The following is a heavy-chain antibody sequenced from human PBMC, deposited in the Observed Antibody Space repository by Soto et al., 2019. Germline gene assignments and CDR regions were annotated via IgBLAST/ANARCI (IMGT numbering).Heavy chain of an antibody. CDR2: INHSGST. Sequence: SETLSLTCAVYGGSFSGYYWSWIRQPPGKGLEWIGEINHSGSTNYNPSLKSRVTISVDTSKNQFSLKLSSVTAADTAVYYCARVNVMITFGGVIAPYDAFDIWGQGTMVTVS. D-gene: IGHD3-16*02. CDR1: GGSFSGYY. CDR3: ARVNVMITFGGVIAPYDAFDI. J-gene: IGHJ3*02. V-gene: IGHV4-34*01.